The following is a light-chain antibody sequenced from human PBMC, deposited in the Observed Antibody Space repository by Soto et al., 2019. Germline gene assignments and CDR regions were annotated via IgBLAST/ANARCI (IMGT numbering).Light chain of an antibody. CDR2: GAF. Sequence: EIVMTKSPATLSVSPGETATLSCRASQSVSYNLAWYQQKPGQGPRLLIYGAFTRATGIPARFSGSGSGTDFTLIISSLQSEDFAVYYCQQYKNWPPLTFGGGTKVEIK. J-gene: IGKJ4*01. V-gene: IGKV3-15*01. CDR3: QQYKNWPPLT. CDR1: QSVSYN.